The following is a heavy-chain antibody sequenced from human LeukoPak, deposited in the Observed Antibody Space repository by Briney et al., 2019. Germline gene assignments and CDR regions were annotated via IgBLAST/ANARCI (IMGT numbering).Heavy chain of an antibody. D-gene: IGHD6-13*01. CDR3: ARDGLSDSSWGFYYYYYGMDV. CDR1: GYTFTGYY. Sequence: ASVTVSCTTSGYTFTGYYMHWVRQAPGQGLEWMGRINPNSGGTNYAQKFQGWVTMTRDTSISTAYMELSRLRSDDTAVYYCARDGLSDSSWGFYYYYYGMDVWGQGTTVTVSS. CDR2: INPNSGGT. V-gene: IGHV1-2*04. J-gene: IGHJ6*02.